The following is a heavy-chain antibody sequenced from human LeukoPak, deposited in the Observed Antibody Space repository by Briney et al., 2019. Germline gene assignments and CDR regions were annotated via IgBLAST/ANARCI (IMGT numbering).Heavy chain of an antibody. CDR3: ARERDILTGYYPYYFDY. CDR1: GFTFRSNS. D-gene: IGHD3-9*01. Sequence: GGSLRLSCAASGFTFRSNSMNWVRQAPGKGLEWVSYISTSSSTIYYADSVKGRFTISRDNAKNSLYLQMNSLRAEDTAVYYCARERDILTGYYPYYFDYWGQGTLVTVSS. J-gene: IGHJ4*02. CDR2: ISTSSSTI. V-gene: IGHV3-48*01.